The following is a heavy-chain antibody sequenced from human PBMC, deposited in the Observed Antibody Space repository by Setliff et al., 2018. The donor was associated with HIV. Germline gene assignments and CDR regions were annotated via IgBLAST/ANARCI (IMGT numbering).Heavy chain of an antibody. CDR2: IYNSAST. CDR3: AKGEGPFDY. V-gene: IGHV4-4*09. D-gene: IGHD3-10*01. J-gene: IGHJ4*02. Sequence: PSETLSLTCTVSGDSISTDYWTWIRQPPGKGLEWIGYIYNSASTSYNPSLKSRVTIPVDTSKNQFSLKLSSVTAADTAVYYCAKGEGPFDYWGQGTLVTVSS. CDR1: GDSISTDY.